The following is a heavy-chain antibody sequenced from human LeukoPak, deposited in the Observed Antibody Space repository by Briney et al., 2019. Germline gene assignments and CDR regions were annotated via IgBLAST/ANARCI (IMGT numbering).Heavy chain of an antibody. D-gene: IGHD5-18*01. CDR2: IKSKTDGGTT. CDR1: GFTFRSYA. J-gene: IGHJ4*02. Sequence: GGSLRLSCAASGFTFRSYAMSWVRQAPGKGLEWVGRIKSKTDGGTTDYAAPVKGRLTISRDDSKNTLYLQMNSLKTEDTAVYYCTTVGGYSYGPPYYFDYWGQGTLVTVSS. CDR3: TTVGGYSYGPPYYFDY. V-gene: IGHV3-15*01.